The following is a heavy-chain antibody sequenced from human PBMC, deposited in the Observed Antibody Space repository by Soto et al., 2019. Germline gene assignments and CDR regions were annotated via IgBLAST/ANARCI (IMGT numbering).Heavy chain of an antibody. J-gene: IGHJ4*02. CDR2: VNPSGSST. CDR3: ARGLIVGATDFDY. CDR1: GYTFTRYY. D-gene: IGHD1-26*01. Sequence: QVQLVQSGAEVKKSGASVKVSCMASGYTFTRYYMHWVRQAPGQGLEWMGMVNPSGSSTSYAQRFQGRVTMTRDTSTTTLYMELSSLRSEDTAVYFCARGLIVGATDFDYWGQGTLVTVSS. V-gene: IGHV1-46*01.